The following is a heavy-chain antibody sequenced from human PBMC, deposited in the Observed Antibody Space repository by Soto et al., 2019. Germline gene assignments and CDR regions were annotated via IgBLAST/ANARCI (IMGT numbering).Heavy chain of an antibody. J-gene: IGHJ3*02. Sequence: EVQLLESGGGLVQPGGSLRLSCAASGFTFSSYAMSWVRQAPGKGLEWVSAISGSGGSTYYADSVKGRFTISRDNSKNTLNQQRNSLRGEDTAVYYCAKRGSSGWDRQVTHFVLADYAFDIWGQGTMVTVSS. V-gene: IGHV3-23*01. CDR3: AKRGSSGWDRQVTHFVLADYAFDI. D-gene: IGHD6-19*01. CDR1: GFTFSSYA. CDR2: ISGSGGST.